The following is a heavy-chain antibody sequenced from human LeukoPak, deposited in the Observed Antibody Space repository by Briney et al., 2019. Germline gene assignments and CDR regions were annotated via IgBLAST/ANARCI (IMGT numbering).Heavy chain of an antibody. V-gene: IGHV3-23*01. J-gene: IGHJ4*02. CDR2: MTGSGDST. D-gene: IGHD3-10*01. CDR1: GFTFSTYA. CDR3: ARAYYVSGSYYFDF. Sequence: PGGSLRLSCAASGFTFSTYAMSWVRQAPGKGLGWVSGMTGSGDSTYYADSVKDRFTISRDISMNTLYLQMNTLRAEDTAVYYCARAYYVSGSYYFDFWGQGTLVTVSS.